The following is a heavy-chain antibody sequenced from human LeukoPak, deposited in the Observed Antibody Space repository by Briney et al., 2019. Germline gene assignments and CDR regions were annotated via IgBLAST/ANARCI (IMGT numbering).Heavy chain of an antibody. V-gene: IGHV4-34*01. Sequence: PSETLSLTCAVYGGSLSGYYWSWIRQPPGKGLEWIGEINHSGSTNYNPSLKSRVTISVDTSKNQFSLKLSSVTAADTAVYYCARGSGSYHYWGQGTLVTVSS. CDR1: GGSLSGYY. CDR2: INHSGST. J-gene: IGHJ4*02. CDR3: ARGSGSYHY. D-gene: IGHD1-26*01.